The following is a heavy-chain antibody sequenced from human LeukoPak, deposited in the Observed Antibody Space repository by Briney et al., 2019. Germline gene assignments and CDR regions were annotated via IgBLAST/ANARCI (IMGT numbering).Heavy chain of an antibody. CDR3: ARSTIAVAYGMDV. CDR2: IGTTGDT. V-gene: IGHV3-13*04. CDR1: GLTFSGYD. J-gene: IGHJ6*02. Sequence: GGSLRLSCAASGLTFSGYDMFWVRQATGKGLEWVSGIGTTGDTYYAGSVKGRFTISRENARNSLYLQMNSLIAGDTAVYYCARSTIAVAYGMDVWGQGTTATV. D-gene: IGHD6-19*01.